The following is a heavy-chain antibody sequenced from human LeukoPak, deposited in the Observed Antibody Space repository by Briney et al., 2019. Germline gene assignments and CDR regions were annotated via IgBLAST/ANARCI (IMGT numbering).Heavy chain of an antibody. J-gene: IGHJ6*03. CDR1: GDSVSSNSAT. CDR3: ARGLVVVVATRGTSSYYYYMDG. Sequence: SQTLSLTCAISGDSVSSNSATWTWVRQSPSRGLEWLGRTYYRYKWSSDYEPSVQSRITNNPDKSNNQFSLQLDSVPPEDTAVYYCARGLVVVVATRGTSSYYYYMDGWGKGTTVTVSS. D-gene: IGHD2-15*01. CDR2: TYYRYKWSS. V-gene: IGHV6-1*01.